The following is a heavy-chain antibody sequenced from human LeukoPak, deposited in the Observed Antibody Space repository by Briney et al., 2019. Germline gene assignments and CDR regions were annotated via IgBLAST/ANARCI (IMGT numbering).Heavy chain of an antibody. D-gene: IGHD3-22*01. Sequence: ASVKVSCKASGYTFTSYGISWVRQAPGQGLEWMGWISAYNGNTNYAQKLQGRVTMTTDTSTSTAYMELRSLRSDDTAVYYCARVGLRITMIVVVISAFDIWGLGTMVTVSS. CDR3: ARVGLRITMIVVVISAFDI. CDR1: GYTFTSYG. J-gene: IGHJ3*02. CDR2: ISAYNGNT. V-gene: IGHV1-18*01.